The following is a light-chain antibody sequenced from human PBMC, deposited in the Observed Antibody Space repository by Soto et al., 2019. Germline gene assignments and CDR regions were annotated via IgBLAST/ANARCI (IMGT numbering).Light chain of an antibody. V-gene: IGLV2-14*01. Sequence: QSALTQPASVSGSPGQSITISCTGTSSDVGGYNYVSWYQQHPGKAPKLMIYDVSNRPSGVSNRFSGSKSGNTASLTISGLQAEDEADYSFSSYTSSSPVVFGGGTKLTVL. CDR1: SSDVGGYNY. J-gene: IGLJ2*01. CDR2: DVS. CDR3: SSYTSSSPVV.